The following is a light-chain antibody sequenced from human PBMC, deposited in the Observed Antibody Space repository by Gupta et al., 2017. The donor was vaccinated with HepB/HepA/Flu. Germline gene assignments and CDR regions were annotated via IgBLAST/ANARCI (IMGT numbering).Light chain of an antibody. CDR2: GAS. CDR3: QKYGGGYPT. CDR1: HSIGSG. J-gene: IGKJ1*01. Sequence: TQSPVTLSLSPGERATLSCRASHSIGSGLAWYQQKPGQAPRLLIYGASTRATDIPARFSGSGFGTEFVLTISGLQAEDSASYYCQKYGGGYPTFGPGTRVEIK. V-gene: IGKV3D-15*01.